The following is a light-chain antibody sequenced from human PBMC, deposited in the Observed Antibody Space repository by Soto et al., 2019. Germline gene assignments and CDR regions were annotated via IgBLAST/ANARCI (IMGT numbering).Light chain of an antibody. J-gene: IGKJ1*01. V-gene: IGKV3-20*01. Sequence: EIVLTQSPGTLSLSPGERAIVSCRATQSLGKNYLAWYQQKPGQAPSLLIHGASTRATGIADRFSGSGSGTDCTLTISSLEPEDSAVYYCQQYASLPRTCGQGIKVEIK. CDR1: QSLGKNY. CDR2: GAS. CDR3: QQYASLPRT.